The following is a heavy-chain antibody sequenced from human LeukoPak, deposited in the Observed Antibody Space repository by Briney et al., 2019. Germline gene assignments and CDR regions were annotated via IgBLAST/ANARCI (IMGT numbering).Heavy chain of an antibody. Sequence: SETLSLTCTVSGGSISSYYWSWIRQPPGKGLEWIGYIYYSGSTNYNPSLKSRVTISVDTSKNQFSLKLSSVTAADTAVYYCARHPPYDSSGYSFDYWGQGTLVTVSS. CDR2: IYYSGST. J-gene: IGHJ4*02. D-gene: IGHD3-22*01. CDR1: GGSISSYY. V-gene: IGHV4-59*08. CDR3: ARHPPYDSSGYSFDY.